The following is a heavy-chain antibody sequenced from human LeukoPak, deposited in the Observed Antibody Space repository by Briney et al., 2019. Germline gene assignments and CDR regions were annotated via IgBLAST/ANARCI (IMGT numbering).Heavy chain of an antibody. V-gene: IGHV1-18*01. D-gene: IGHD1-26*01. CDR3: ARISGATLNPYYYYYYMDV. J-gene: IGHJ6*03. CDR2: ISAYNGNT. CDR1: GYTFTSYG. Sequence: VKVSCKASGYTFTSYGISWVRQAPGQGLEWMGWISAYNGNTNYAQKLQGRVTMTTDTSTSTAYMELRSLRSDDTAVYYCARISGATLNPYYYYYYMDVWGKGTTVTVSS.